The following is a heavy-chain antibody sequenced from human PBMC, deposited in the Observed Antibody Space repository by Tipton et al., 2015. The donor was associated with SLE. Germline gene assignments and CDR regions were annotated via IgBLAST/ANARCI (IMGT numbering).Heavy chain of an antibody. CDR3: VRDSITENWFDP. J-gene: IGHJ5*02. CDR2: IYHSGST. V-gene: IGHV4-59*01. Sequence: GLVKPSETLSLTCTVSGASLSTYYWTWIRQPPGKGLEWIGYIYHSGSTDYNPSLKSRVTISVDTSKNQFSLKLTSVTAADTAVYYCVRDSITENWFDPWGPGTLVTVSS. CDR1: GASLSTYY.